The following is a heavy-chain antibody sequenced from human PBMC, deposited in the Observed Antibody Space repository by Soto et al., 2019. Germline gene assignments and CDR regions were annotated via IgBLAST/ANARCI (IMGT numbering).Heavy chain of an antibody. V-gene: IGHV3-23*01. CDR2: ISASGGST. J-gene: IGHJ4*02. CDR1: GFTFSTYA. CDR3: ARLWRGGYNWVIDY. D-gene: IGHD5-12*01. Sequence: GSLRLSCAASGFTFSTYAMTWVRQAPGKGLEWVSAISASGGSTYYADSVKGRFTISRDNSKNTLYLQMNSLRVEDTAVYYCARLWRGGYNWVIDYWGQGTPVTVSS.